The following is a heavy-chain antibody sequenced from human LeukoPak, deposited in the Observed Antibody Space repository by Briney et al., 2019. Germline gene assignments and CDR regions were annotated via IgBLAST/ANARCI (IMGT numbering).Heavy chain of an antibody. CDR3: ATITERSGSYSDY. D-gene: IGHD1-26*01. J-gene: IGHJ4*02. V-gene: IGHV1-69*05. Sequence: SVKVSCKASGGTFGSYAISWVRQAPGQGLEWMGRIIPIFGTANYAQKFQGRVTITTDESTSTAYMELSSLRSEDTAVYYCATITERSGSYSDYWGQGTLVTVSS. CDR1: GGTFGSYA. CDR2: IIPIFGTA.